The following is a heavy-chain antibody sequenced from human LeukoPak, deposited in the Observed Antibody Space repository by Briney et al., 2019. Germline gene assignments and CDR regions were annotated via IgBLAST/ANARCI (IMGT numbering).Heavy chain of an antibody. CDR3: ARDGRLGPEYFQH. CDR1: GFTFSSYA. Sequence: GGSLRLSCAASGFTFSSYAMSWVRQAPEKGLEWVSSITSGTTYIYYADSVRGRFTLSRDNAKNSLYLQMNSLRAEDTAVYYCARDGRLGPEYFQHWGQGTLVTVSS. V-gene: IGHV3-21*01. CDR2: ITSGTTYI. J-gene: IGHJ1*01. D-gene: IGHD3-16*01.